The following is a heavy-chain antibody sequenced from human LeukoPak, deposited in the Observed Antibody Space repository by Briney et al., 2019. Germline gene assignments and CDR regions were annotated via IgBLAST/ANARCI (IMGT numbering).Heavy chain of an antibody. Sequence: PSETLSLTCAVYGGSFSGYYWSWIRQPPGKGLEWIGEINHSGSTNYNPSLKSRVTISVDTSKNQFSLKLSSVTAADTAVYYCARVGYYGSGSYYFAPPYYYYGMDVWGQGTTVTVSS. CDR2: INHSGST. J-gene: IGHJ6*02. CDR1: GGSFSGYY. D-gene: IGHD3-10*01. V-gene: IGHV4-34*01. CDR3: ARVGYYGSGSYYFAPPYYYYGMDV.